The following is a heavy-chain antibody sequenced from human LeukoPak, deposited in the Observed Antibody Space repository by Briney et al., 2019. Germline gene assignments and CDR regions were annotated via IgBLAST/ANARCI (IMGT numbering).Heavy chain of an antibody. V-gene: IGHV4-59*11. CDR3: ARTPGNTLDY. CDR2: AYHSGST. Sequence: SETLSLTCSVSDGSITSHYWSWIRQPPGRGLEWIGYAYHSGSTNYNPSFKSRVTISVDTSKIQFSLKLNSMTAADTAVYYCARTPGNTLDYWGQGTLVTVSS. D-gene: IGHD1-14*01. J-gene: IGHJ4*02. CDR1: DGSITSHY.